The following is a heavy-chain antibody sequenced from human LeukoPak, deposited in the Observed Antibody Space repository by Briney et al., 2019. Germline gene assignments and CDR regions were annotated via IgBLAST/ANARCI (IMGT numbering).Heavy chain of an antibody. CDR1: GGTFSSYA. Sequence: ASVKVSCKASGGTFSSYAISWVRQAPGQGLEWMGGIIPIFGTANYAQKFQGRVTITADESTSTAYMELSSLRSEDTAVYYCAREAMATIQNWGQGTLVTVSS. V-gene: IGHV1-69*13. CDR2: IIPIFGTA. CDR3: AREAMATIQN. J-gene: IGHJ4*02. D-gene: IGHD5-24*01.